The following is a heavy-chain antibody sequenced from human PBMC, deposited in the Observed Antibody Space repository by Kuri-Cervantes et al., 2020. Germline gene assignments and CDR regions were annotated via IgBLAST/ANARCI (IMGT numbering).Heavy chain of an antibody. J-gene: IGHJ6*03. CDR2: IYYSGST. V-gene: IGHV4-59*01. D-gene: IGHD3-22*01. CDR3: ARSQDYYNEWIDYYYYMDV. Sequence: GSLRLSCTVSGGSISSYYWSWIRQPPGKGLEWIGYIYYSGSTNYNPSLKSRVTISVDTSKNQFSLKLSSVIAADTAVYYCARSQDYYNEWIDYYYYMDVWGKGTTVTVSS. CDR1: GGSISSYY.